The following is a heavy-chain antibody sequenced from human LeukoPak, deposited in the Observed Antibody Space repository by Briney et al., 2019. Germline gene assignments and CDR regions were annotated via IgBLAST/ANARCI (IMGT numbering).Heavy chain of an antibody. CDR3: AKDAFSFNGDWFDS. CDR1: GGSFSGYY. D-gene: IGHD2/OR15-2a*01. J-gene: IGHJ5*01. CDR2: ISGSGTRT. Sequence: HPSETLSRTCGVYGGSFSGYYWSWILQPPGKGLECISTISGSGTRTFYAESVKGRFTISRDNSKNTLYLQMNSMRAEDAAVYYGAKDAFSFNGDWFDSWGQGTLVAVSS. V-gene: IGHV3-23*01.